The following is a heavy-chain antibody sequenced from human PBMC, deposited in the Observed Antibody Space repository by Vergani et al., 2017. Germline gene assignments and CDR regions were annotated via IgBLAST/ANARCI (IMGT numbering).Heavy chain of an antibody. CDR1: GGPISSGSYY. D-gene: IGHD6-19*01. J-gene: IGHJ5*02. V-gene: IGHV4-61*02. Sequence: QVQLQESCPGLVKPSQTLSLTCTVSGGPISSGSYYLSWIRQPAGKGLEWIGRFYTIGRSNYNPSLKSRVTNSVDTSKSQFSLKLRSVTAADPAVHYWVKAVAGTGGQENGFNPWGQGTLVTVSS. CDR3: VKAVAGTGGQENGFNP. CDR2: FYTIGRS.